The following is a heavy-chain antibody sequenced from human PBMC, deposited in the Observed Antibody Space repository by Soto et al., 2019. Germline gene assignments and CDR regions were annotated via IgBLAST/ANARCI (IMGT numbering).Heavy chain of an antibody. V-gene: IGHV4-39*01. J-gene: IGHJ5*02. CDR1: GGSISSSSYY. CDR2: IYYSGST. D-gene: IGHD6-19*01. Sequence: SETLSLTCTVSGGSISSSSYYWGWIRQPPGKGLEWIGSIYYSGSTYYNPSLKSRVTISVDTSKNQFSLKLSSVTAADTAVYYCARLRLVGYSSGPNWFDPWGQGTLVT. CDR3: ARLRLVGYSSGPNWFDP.